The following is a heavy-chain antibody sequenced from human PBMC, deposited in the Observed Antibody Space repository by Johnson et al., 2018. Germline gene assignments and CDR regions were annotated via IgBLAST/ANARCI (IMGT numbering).Heavy chain of an antibody. CDR2: IYSGGKT. J-gene: IGHJ6*02. V-gene: IGHV3-53*01. CDR3: AGRDRGYYYGLDV. Sequence: VQLVQSGGGLIQPGGSLRLSCAASGFTVGSNFMSWVRQVPGKGLEWVSIIYSGGKTYYADSVKGRFSISRDNSKNTLYLQMNSLRAEETAVYYCAGRDRGYYYGLDVWGQGTTVTVSS. CDR1: GFTVGSNF.